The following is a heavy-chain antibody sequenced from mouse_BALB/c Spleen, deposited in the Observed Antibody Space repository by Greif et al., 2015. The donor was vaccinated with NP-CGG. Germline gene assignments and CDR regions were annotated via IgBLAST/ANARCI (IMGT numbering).Heavy chain of an antibody. CDR1: GYSFTSYY. CDR2: IFPGSGNT. D-gene: IGHD5-1*01. CDR3: ARSDGVLYYAMDY. J-gene: IGHJ4*01. Sequence: VQLQQSGPELVKPGASVKISCKASGYSFTSYYIHWVKQRPGQGLEWIGWIFPGSGNTKYNEKFKGKATLTADTSSSTAYMQLSSLTSEDSAVYFCARSDGVLYYAMDYWGQGTSVTVSS. V-gene: IGHV1-66*01.